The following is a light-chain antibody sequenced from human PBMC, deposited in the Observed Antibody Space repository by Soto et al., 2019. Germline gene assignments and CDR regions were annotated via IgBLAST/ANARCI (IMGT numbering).Light chain of an antibody. Sequence: QSALTQPASVSGSPGQSITISCTGNSSDVGRFNFVSWYQQHPGTAPKVLINEVSKRPSGVSNRFSGSKSGNTAFLTISGLQAEDEADYYCCSDAGSGIYVFGTGTKLTVL. V-gene: IGLV2-23*02. CDR2: EVS. CDR3: CSDAGSGIYV. CDR1: SSDVGRFNF. J-gene: IGLJ1*01.